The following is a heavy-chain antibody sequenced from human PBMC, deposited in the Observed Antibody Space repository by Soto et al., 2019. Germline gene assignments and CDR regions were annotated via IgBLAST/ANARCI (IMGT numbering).Heavy chain of an antibody. CDR2: ISAYNGNT. J-gene: IGHJ6*02. Sequence: QVQLVQSGAEVKKPGASVKVSCKASGYTFTSYGISWVRQAPGQGLEWMGWISAYNGNTNYAQKLQGRVTMTTDTSTSTAYMELRSLRSVDTAVYYCARDGVRYFDQDYGMDVWGQGTTVTVSS. D-gene: IGHD3-9*01. V-gene: IGHV1-18*01. CDR1: GYTFTSYG. CDR3: ARDGVRYFDQDYGMDV.